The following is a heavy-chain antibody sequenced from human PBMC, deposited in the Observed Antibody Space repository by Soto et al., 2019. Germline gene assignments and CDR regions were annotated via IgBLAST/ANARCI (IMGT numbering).Heavy chain of an antibody. CDR3: ARELRFGEDYYGMDV. CDR2: IYYSGST. D-gene: IGHD3-10*01. J-gene: IGHJ6*02. CDR1: GGSFSSGGYY. V-gene: IGHV4-31*03. Sequence: QVQLQESGPGLVKPSQTLSLTCTVSGGSFSSGGYYWSWIRQHPGKGLEWIGYIYYSGSTYYNPSLKSRVTISVDTSKNQFSLKLSSVTAADTAVYYCARELRFGEDYYGMDVWGQGPTVTVSS.